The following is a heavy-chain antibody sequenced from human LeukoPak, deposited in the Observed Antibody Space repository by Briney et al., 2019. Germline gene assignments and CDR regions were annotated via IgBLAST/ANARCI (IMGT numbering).Heavy chain of an antibody. CDR1: GFTFSDFS. D-gene: IGHD3-22*01. Sequence: GGSLRLSCVASGFTFSDFSLNWVRQAPGKGLEWISYIGSAIYYADSVKGRFTISRDNAKNSLYLQMNSLRAEDTAVYYCARGQYYYDSSGHTLDAFDIWGQGTMVTVSS. CDR3: ARGQYYYDSSGHTLDAFDI. CDR2: IGSAI. J-gene: IGHJ3*02. V-gene: IGHV3-21*05.